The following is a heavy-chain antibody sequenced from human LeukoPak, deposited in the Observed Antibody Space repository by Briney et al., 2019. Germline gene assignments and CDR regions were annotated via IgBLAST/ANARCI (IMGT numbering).Heavy chain of an antibody. CDR2: IIPIFGTA. J-gene: IGHJ5*02. CDR1: GGTFSSYA. V-gene: IGHV1-69*13. D-gene: IGHD3-9*01. CDR3: ARVFYDILTGYYNWFDP. Sequence: SVKVSCKASGGTFSSYAISWVRQAPGQGLEWMGGIIPIFGTANYAQTFRGRVTITADDSTSTAYMELSSLRSEDTAVYYCARVFYDILTGYYNWFDPGGQGTLVTVSS.